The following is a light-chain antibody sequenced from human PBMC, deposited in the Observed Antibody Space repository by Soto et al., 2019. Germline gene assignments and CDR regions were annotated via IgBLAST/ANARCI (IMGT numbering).Light chain of an antibody. CDR2: KAS. Sequence: DIQMTQSPSTLSASVGDRVTITCRASQSISSWLAWYQQISGKAPRLLIYKASDLESGVPSRFSGSGSGTEFTLTISRLQPDDFATYYCQQYHTYPYTFGQGTKVDIK. V-gene: IGKV1-5*03. CDR1: QSISSW. J-gene: IGKJ2*01. CDR3: QQYHTYPYT.